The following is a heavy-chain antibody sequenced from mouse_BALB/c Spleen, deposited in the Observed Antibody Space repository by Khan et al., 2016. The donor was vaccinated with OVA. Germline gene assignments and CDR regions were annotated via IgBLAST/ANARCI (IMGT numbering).Heavy chain of an antibody. CDR1: GYAFTDYL. V-gene: IGHV1-54*01. Sequence: QVQLQQSVTELVRPGTSVKVSCKASGYAFTDYLIDWVKQRPGQGLEWIGVSNPGSGGTNYNENFKGKATLTEDKSSSTAYMQLSSLTSDDSAVYFCARGGFGTLAYWGQGTLVTVAA. CDR2: SNPGSGGT. CDR3: ARGGFGTLAY. J-gene: IGHJ3*01. D-gene: IGHD1-1*02.